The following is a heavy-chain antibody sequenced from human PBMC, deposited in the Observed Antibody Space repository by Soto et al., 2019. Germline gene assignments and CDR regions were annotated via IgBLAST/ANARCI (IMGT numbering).Heavy chain of an antibody. CDR1: GASITFGGYS. V-gene: IGHV4-30-2*01. D-gene: IGHD1-26*01. CDR2: INHLETT. CDR3: ARGGGSDSFDY. J-gene: IGHJ4*02. Sequence: SETLSLTCTVSGASITFGGYSWSWIRQTPGKGLEWIGYINHLETTFYNPSFESRLTLSIDRAKNQFSLKLHSMSAAGRAVYFCARGGGSDSFDYWGRGILVTVSS.